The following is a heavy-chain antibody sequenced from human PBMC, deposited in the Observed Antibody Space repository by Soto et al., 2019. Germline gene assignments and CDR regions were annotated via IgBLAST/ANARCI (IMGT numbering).Heavy chain of an antibody. J-gene: IGHJ3*02. D-gene: IGHD3-10*01. CDR3: ARLLVLLWFGDDAFDI. Sequence: QVQLVQSGAEVKKPGASVKVSCKASGYTFTSYGISWVRQAPGQGLEWMGWISAYNGNTNYAQKLQGRVTMTTDTFTSTAYMELRSLRSDDPAVYYCARLLVLLWFGDDAFDIWGQGTMVTVSS. V-gene: IGHV1-18*01. CDR2: ISAYNGNT. CDR1: GYTFTSYG.